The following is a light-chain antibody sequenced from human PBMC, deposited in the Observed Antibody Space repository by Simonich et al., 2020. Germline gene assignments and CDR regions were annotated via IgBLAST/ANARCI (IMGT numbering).Light chain of an antibody. Sequence: DIVMTQTPLSLSVTPGQPASISCKSSQSLLHSDGKTYLYWYLQKPGQSPQLLIYEVANRVSGVPDRLSGSGSGTDFTLKISRVEAEDVGVYYCMQSIQLPITFGQGTRLEIK. CDR3: MQSIQLPIT. CDR1: QSLLHSDGKTY. V-gene: IGKV2D-29*02. CDR2: EVA. J-gene: IGKJ5*01.